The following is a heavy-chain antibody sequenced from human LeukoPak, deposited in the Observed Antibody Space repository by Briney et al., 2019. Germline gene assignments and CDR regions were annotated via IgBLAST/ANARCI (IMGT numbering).Heavy chain of an antibody. Sequence: PSETLSLTCTVSGGSISSSSYYWGCIRQPPGKGLEWSGSIYYSGSTYYNPSLKSRVTISVDTSKNQFSLKLSSVTAADTAVYYCARQGVAGTNYFDYWGQGTLVTVSS. CDR1: GGSISSSSYY. J-gene: IGHJ4*02. V-gene: IGHV4-39*01. D-gene: IGHD6-19*01. CDR3: ARQGVAGTNYFDY. CDR2: IYYSGST.